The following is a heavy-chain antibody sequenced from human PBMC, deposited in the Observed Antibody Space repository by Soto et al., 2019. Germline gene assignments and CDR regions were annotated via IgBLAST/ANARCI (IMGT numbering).Heavy chain of an antibody. CDR1: GFTFSSSA. J-gene: IGHJ2*01. D-gene: IGHD1-26*01. V-gene: IGHV1-58*01. CDR2: IDVGSANA. Sequence: SVKVSCKTSGFTFSSSAVHWVRQARGHRLQWIGWIDVGSANANYAQMLQERVTISRDTSASTAYMELSSLRSEDTAVYYCARGGSLYWYFDLWGRGTLVTVSS. CDR3: ARGGSLYWYFDL.